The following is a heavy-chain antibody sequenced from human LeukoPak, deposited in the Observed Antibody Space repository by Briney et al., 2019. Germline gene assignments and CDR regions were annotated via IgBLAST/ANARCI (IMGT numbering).Heavy chain of an antibody. J-gene: IGHJ6*03. D-gene: IGHD3-16*01. Sequence: GASVKVSCKASGYTFTGYYMHWVRQAPGQGLEWMGWINPNSGGTNYAQKFQVRVTLTSDTSISTVYMELSSLRSDDTAVYYCARGGTPVFYYYMDVWGEGTTVTVSS. CDR3: ARGGTPVFYYYMDV. CDR1: GYTFTGYY. CDR2: INPNSGGT. V-gene: IGHV1-2*02.